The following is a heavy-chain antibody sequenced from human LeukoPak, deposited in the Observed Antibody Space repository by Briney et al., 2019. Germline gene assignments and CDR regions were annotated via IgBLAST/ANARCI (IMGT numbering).Heavy chain of an antibody. J-gene: IGHJ5*02. CDR3: ARDSMIRGVPNWFDP. D-gene: IGHD3-10*01. CDR1: GFTCTGYY. V-gene: IGHV1-2*02. CDR2: INPNGGGT. Sequence: ASVKVSCKASGFTCTGYYMHWVRQAPGQGLEWMAWINPNGGGTNYAQKFQGRVTMTRDTSITTAYMELSRLTSDDTAVYYCARDSMIRGVPNWFDPWGQGTLVTVSS.